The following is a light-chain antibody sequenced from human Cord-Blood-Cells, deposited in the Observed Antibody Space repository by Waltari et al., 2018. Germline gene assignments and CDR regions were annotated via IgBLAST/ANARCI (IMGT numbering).Light chain of an antibody. CDR3: SSYTSSSTV. CDR2: DVS. V-gene: IGLV2-14*03. J-gene: IGLJ3*02. CDR1: SSDVGGYNY. Sequence: QSALTQPASVSGSPGQSITISCTGTSSDVGGYNYVSWYQQHPGKAPKLMIYDVSNRPSGISNRFSGSKSCNTTSLTISGLQAEEEADYYCSSYTSSSTVFGGGTKLTVL.